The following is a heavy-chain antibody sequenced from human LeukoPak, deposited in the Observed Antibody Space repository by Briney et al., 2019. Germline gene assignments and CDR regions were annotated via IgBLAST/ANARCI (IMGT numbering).Heavy chain of an antibody. J-gene: IGHJ4*02. Sequence: PGGSLRLSCAASGFTFSSYWMSWVRQAPGKGLEWVANVKQDGSEKYYVDSVKGRFTISRDNAKNSLYLQMSSLRAEDTAVYYCARIRQRGTKYYFDYWDQGTLVTVSS. CDR2: VKQDGSEK. V-gene: IGHV3-7*01. CDR3: ARIRQRGTKYYFDY. CDR1: GFTFSSYW. D-gene: IGHD1-7*01.